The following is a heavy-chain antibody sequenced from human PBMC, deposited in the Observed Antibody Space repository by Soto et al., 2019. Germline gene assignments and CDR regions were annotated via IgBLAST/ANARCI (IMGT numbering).Heavy chain of an antibody. CDR1: GGAFNGYY. D-gene: IGHD3-10*01. CDR2: INHSGTV. Sequence: QVHLQQWGAGLLKPSETLSLTCAVNGGAFNGYYWTWIRQSPGQVLQWIGEINHSGTVAYNPSLKSRVTFSMDKSKKRCSLTLASDSAAEAAVNYCARAGAGLVLGIIGDFDYFGPGTLVTVAS. V-gene: IGHV4-34*01. J-gene: IGHJ4*02. CDR3: ARAGAGLVLGIIGDFDY.